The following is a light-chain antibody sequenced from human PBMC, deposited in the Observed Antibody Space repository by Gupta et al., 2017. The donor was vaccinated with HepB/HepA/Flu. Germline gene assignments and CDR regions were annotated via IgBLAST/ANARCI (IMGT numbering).Light chain of an antibody. Sequence: QSALTQPASVSGSPGQSITISCTGTSSDVGRYNYVSWYQQHPGQAHQLIIYDVSHRPAGVSNRFSGSKSGNTASLTISGLQPEDEAEYSCSSYTTSSSVVFGGGTELTVL. CDR2: DVS. J-gene: IGLJ2*01. V-gene: IGLV2-14*01. CDR3: SSYTTSSSVV. CDR1: SSDVGRYNY.